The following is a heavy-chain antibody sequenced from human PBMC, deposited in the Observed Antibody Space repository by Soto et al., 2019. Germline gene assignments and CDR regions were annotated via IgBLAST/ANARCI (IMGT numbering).Heavy chain of an antibody. V-gene: IGHV4-59*01. CDR2: VYYTGST. Sequence: NPSETLSLTCTVSGDSISTFYWGWMRQSPGKELEWIGYVYYTGSTNYNPSLKSRVTISVDRSKNQFSLKLTSANAADTAVYYCARGRKVRNYAVDSSDYVYFFDHWGQG. CDR1: GDSISTFY. D-gene: IGHD3-22*01. CDR3: ARGRKVRNYAVDSSDYVYFFDH. J-gene: IGHJ4*02.